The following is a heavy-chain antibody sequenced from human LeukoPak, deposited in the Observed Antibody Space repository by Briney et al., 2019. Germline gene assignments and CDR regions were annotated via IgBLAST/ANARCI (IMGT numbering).Heavy chain of an antibody. CDR1: GGSISSYY. CDR2: IYYSGST. CDR3: ARLQRLTLEFDY. V-gene: IGHV4-59*08. Sequence: SETLSLTCTVSGGSISSYYWSWIRQPPGKGLEWIGYIYYSGSTNYNPSLKSRVTISVDTSKNQFSLKLSSVTAADTAVYYCARLQRLTLEFDYWGQGTLVTVPS. J-gene: IGHJ4*02. D-gene: IGHD1-1*01.